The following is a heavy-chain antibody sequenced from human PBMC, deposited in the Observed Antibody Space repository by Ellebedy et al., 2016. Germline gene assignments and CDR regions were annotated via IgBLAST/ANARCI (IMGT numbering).Heavy chain of an antibody. CDR1: GYTFTSYG. Sequence: ASVQVSCXASGYTFTSYGISWVRQAPGQGREWMGWISAYNGNTNYAQKLQGRVIMTTDTHTSTAYMELRSLRSDDTAAYYCARDLDYDFWSGFKNWFDPWGQGTLVTVSS. D-gene: IGHD3-3*01. V-gene: IGHV1-18*01. CDR3: ARDLDYDFWSGFKNWFDP. CDR2: ISAYNGNT. J-gene: IGHJ5*02.